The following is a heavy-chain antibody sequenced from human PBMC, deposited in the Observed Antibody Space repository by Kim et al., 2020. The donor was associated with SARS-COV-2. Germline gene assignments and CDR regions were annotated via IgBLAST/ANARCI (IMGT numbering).Heavy chain of an antibody. CDR3: AREYDFWSGYPDY. J-gene: IGHJ4*02. D-gene: IGHD3-3*01. CDR1: GFTFSSYA. CDR2: ISYDGSNK. Sequence: GGSLRLSCAASGFTFSSYAMHWVRQAPGKGLEWVAVISYDGSNKYYADSVKGRFTISRDNSKNTLYLQMNSLRAEDTAVYYCAREYDFWSGYPDYWGQGTLVTVSS. V-gene: IGHV3-30-3*01.